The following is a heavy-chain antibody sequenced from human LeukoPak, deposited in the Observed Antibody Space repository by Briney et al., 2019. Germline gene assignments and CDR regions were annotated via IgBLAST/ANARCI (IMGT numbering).Heavy chain of an antibody. CDR2: IYYSGST. CDR3: ARHGYDFWSGYYSYWDLYFDY. J-gene: IGHJ4*02. V-gene: IGHV4-31*03. Sequence: SETLSLTCTVSGGSISSGGYYWSWIRQHPGKGLEWVGYIYYSGSTYYNPSLKSRVTMSVDTSKNQFSLKLSSVTAADTAVYYCARHGYDFWSGYYSYWDLYFDYWGQGTLVTVSS. D-gene: IGHD3-3*01. CDR1: GGSISSGGYY.